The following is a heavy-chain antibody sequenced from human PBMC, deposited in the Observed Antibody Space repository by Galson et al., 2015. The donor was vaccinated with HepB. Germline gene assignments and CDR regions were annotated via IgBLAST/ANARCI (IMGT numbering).Heavy chain of an antibody. CDR2: TYYRSKWYN. D-gene: IGHD3-3*01. CDR3: ARALTLRFLEWLYAFDI. V-gene: IGHV6-1*01. CDR1: GDSVSSNSAA. Sequence: CAISGDSVSSNSAAWNWIRQSPSRGLEWLGRTYYRSKWYNDYAVSVKSRITINPDTSKNQFSLQLNSVTPEDTAVYYCARALTLRFLEWLYAFDIWGQGTMVTASS. J-gene: IGHJ3*02.